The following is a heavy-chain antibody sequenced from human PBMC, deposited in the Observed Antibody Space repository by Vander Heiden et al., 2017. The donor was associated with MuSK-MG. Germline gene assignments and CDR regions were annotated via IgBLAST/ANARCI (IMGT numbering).Heavy chain of an antibody. D-gene: IGHD3-3*01. J-gene: IGHJ3*02. V-gene: IGHV4-39*01. CDR3: ARGNSTIFVQTDAFDI. CDR1: GGSISSSSYY. CDR2: IYYSGST. Sequence: QLQLQESGPGLVKPSETLSLTCTVSGGSISSSSYYWGWIRQPPGKGLEWIGSIYYSGSTYYNPSLKSRVTISVDTSKNQFSLKLSSVTAADTAVYYCARGNSTIFVQTDAFDIWGQGTMVTVSS.